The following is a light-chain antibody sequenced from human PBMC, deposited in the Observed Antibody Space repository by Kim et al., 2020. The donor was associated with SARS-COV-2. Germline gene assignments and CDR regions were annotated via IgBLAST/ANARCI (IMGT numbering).Light chain of an antibody. CDR2: TDT. J-gene: IGLJ2*01. Sequence: GQRVSISCSGSSSNIEDNAVNWYQLLPGMAPKLLIYTDTQRPSGVPDRFSGSKSGTSASLAISGLQSEDEADYYCAAWDDSLNGVIFGGGTQLTVL. CDR1: SSNIEDNA. CDR3: AAWDDSLNGVI. V-gene: IGLV1-44*01.